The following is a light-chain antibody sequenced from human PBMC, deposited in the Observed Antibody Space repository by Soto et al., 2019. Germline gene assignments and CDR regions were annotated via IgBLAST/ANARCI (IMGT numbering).Light chain of an antibody. V-gene: IGKV3-20*01. J-gene: IGKJ5*01. Sequence: EIVLTQSPATLSLSPGDTAALSCRASQSLSISYFAWYQHKPGQGPRLLIYGAFTRATGIPDRFSGSGSGTDFTLTISRLEPEDFAVYYCQQHETLITFGQGTRLEIK. CDR3: QQHETLIT. CDR1: QSLSISY. CDR2: GAF.